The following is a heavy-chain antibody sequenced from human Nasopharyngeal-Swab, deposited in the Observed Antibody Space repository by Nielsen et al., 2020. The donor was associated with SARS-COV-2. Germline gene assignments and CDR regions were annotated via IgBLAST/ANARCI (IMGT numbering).Heavy chain of an antibody. CDR3: AKDRYSWVAAAAPGVYFDY. Sequence: GESLKISCAASGITFRTSAMNWVRQAPGKGLEWIAHISIGSGATAYADSVKGRFTISRDNSKNTLYLQMNSLRAEDTAVYYCAKDRYSWVAAAAPGVYFDYWGQGTLVTVSS. CDR1: GITFRTSA. CDR2: ISIGSGAT. D-gene: IGHD6-13*01. V-gene: IGHV3-23*01. J-gene: IGHJ4*02.